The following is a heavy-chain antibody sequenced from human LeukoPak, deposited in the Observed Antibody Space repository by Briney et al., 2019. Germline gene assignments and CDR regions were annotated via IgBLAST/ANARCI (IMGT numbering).Heavy chain of an antibody. J-gene: IGHJ4*02. CDR3: AGVRYPRSGVPDY. CDR2: ISYDGSNK. Sequence: GGSLRLSCAASGFTFSSYGMHWVRQAPGKGLEWVAVISYDGSNKYYADSVKGRFTISRDNSKNTLYLQMNSLRAEDTAVYYCAGVRYPRSGVPDYWGQGALVTVSS. CDR1: GFTFSSYG. D-gene: IGHD3-9*01. V-gene: IGHV3-30*03.